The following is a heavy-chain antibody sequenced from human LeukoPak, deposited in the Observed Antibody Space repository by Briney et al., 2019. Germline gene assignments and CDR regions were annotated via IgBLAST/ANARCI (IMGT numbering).Heavy chain of an antibody. J-gene: IGHJ3*02. Sequence: GASVKVSCKASGYTFTSYYMHWVRQAPGQGLEWMGIINPSGGSTSYAQKFQGRVTITRDTSASTAYMELSSLRSEDTDVYYCARLLGASDAFDIWGQGTMVTVSS. CDR3: ARLLGASDAFDI. D-gene: IGHD3-16*01. V-gene: IGHV1-46*01. CDR2: INPSGGST. CDR1: GYTFTSYY.